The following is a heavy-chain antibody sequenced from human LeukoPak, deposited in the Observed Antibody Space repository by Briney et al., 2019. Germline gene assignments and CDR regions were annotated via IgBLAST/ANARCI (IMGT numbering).Heavy chain of an antibody. CDR2: ISSSSSMI. CDR1: GFTFSSYG. J-gene: IGHJ6*03. Sequence: GGSLRLSCAASGFTFSSYGMHWVRQAPGKGLEWVSYISSSSSMIYYADSVKGRFTISRDNAKNALYLQMNSLRADDTAVYYCARDFWATVTYYFYYYMDVWGKGTTVTVSS. D-gene: IGHD4-17*01. CDR3: ARDFWATVTYYFYYYMDV. V-gene: IGHV3-48*01.